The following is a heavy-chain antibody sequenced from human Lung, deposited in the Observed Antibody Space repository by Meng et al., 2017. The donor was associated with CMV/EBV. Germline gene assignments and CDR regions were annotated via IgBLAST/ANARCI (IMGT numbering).Heavy chain of an antibody. CDR3: ARDCSSTSCYSPALYGMDV. CDR2: IIPILGIA. CDR1: GGTFSSYT. J-gene: IGHJ6*02. V-gene: IGHV1-69*04. Sequence: SXXVSXKASGGTFSSYTISWVRQAPGQGLEWMGRIIPILGIANYAQKFQGRVTITADKSTSTAYMELSSLRSEDTAVYYCARDCSSTSCYSPALYGMDVWXQGTXVTVSS. D-gene: IGHD2-2*01.